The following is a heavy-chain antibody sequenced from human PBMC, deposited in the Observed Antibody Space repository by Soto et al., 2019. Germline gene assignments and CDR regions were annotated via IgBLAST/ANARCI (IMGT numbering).Heavy chain of an antibody. CDR3: AGEEYYYDRSGYLYYYGLGV. D-gene: IGHD3-22*01. V-gene: IGHV1-69*06. CDR2: IIPIFGTA. J-gene: IGHJ6*02. Sequence: QVQLVQSGAEVKKPGSSVKVSCKASGGTFSSYAISWVRQAPGQGLEWMGGIIPIFGTANYAQKFQGRVTITADKSTSTTYMGVSSLGSAGTAVYFCAGEEYYYDRSGYLYYYGLGVWGQGATVTVSS. CDR1: GGTFSSYA.